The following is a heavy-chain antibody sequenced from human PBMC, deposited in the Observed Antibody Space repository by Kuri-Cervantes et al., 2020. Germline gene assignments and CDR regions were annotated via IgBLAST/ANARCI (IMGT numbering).Heavy chain of an antibody. D-gene: IGHD3-22*01. V-gene: IGHV4-61*02. Sequence: SETLSLTCTVSGGSISSGSYYWSWIRQPAGRGLEWIGRIYTSGSTNYNPSLKSRVTISVDTSKNQFSLKLSSVTAADTAVYYCASEYYYDSSGYYLGQGTLVTVSS. J-gene: IGHJ4*02. CDR1: GGSISSGSYY. CDR2: IYTSGST. CDR3: ASEYYYDSSGYY.